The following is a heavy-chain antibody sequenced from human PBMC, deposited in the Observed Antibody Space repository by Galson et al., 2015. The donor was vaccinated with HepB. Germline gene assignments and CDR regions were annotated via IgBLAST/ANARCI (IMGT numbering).Heavy chain of an antibody. D-gene: IGHD1-7*01. CDR2: LRSNTYGGTT. J-gene: IGHJ4*02. V-gene: IGHV3-49*03. CDR1: GLTFRDIA. CDR3: SSGNYDGGSDH. Sequence: ASGLTFRDIAMSWFRQAPGKGLEWIGFLRSNTYGGTTQYAASVKGRFTISRDDSKSISYLQMNSLKTDDTAVYFCSSGNYDGGSDHWGQGTLVTVSS.